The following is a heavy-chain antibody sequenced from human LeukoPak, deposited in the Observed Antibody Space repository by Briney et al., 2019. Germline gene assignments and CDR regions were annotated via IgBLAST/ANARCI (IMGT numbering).Heavy chain of an antibody. J-gene: IGHJ4*02. CDR3: STEGVWSYYFDY. CDR1: GYTFINAR. V-gene: IGHV3-15*01. D-gene: IGHD2-21*01. Sequence: GGSLRLSCAASGYTFINARMSWVRQAPGKGLEWVGRIKSKTDGGTTDYAAPVKGRFTISRDDSKNTLYLQMNSLKTEDTAVYYCSTEGVWSYYFDYWGQGTLVTVSS. CDR2: IKSKTDGGTT.